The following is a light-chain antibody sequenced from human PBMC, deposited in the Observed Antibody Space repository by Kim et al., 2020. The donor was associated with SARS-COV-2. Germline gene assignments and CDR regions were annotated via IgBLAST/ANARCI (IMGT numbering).Light chain of an antibody. CDR1: NIGNKN. Sequence: APGKAARITCGGDNIGNKNVHWYQQKPGQAPVLVIYYDRDRPSGIPERFSGSNSGNTATLTISRVEAGDEADYYCQVWDSSNDHYVFGTGTKVTVL. CDR2: YDR. CDR3: QVWDSSNDHYV. V-gene: IGLV3-21*04. J-gene: IGLJ1*01.